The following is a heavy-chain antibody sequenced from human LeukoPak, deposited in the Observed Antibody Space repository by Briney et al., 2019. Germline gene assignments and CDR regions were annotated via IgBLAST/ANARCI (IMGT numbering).Heavy chain of an antibody. V-gene: IGHV3-30*02. CDR2: IRYDGSNK. CDR1: GFTFSSYT. D-gene: IGHD3-3*01. J-gene: IGHJ3*02. Sequence: GGSLRLSCAASGFTFSSYTMNWVRQAPGKGLEWVAFIRYDGSNKYYADSVKGRFTISRDNSKNTLYLQMNSLRAEDTAVYYCAKDDTIFGVATDAFDIWGQGTMVTVSS. CDR3: AKDDTIFGVATDAFDI.